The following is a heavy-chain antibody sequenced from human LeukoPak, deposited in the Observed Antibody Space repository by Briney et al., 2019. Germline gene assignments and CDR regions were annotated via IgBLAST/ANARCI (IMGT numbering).Heavy chain of an antibody. D-gene: IGHD6-13*01. V-gene: IGHV4-38-2*01. CDR2: IYHSGST. Sequence: SETLSLTCAVSGYSISSGYYWGWIRQPPGKGLEWIGSIYHSGSTYYNPSLKSRGTISVDTSKNQFSLKLSSVTAADTAVYYCAKSEQQLGPRRWFDPWGQGTLVTVSS. CDR3: AKSEQQLGPRRWFDP. J-gene: IGHJ5*02. CDR1: GYSISSGYY.